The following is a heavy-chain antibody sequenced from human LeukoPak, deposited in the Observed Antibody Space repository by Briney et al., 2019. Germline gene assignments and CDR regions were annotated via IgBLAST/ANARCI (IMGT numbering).Heavy chain of an antibody. J-gene: IGHJ3*02. Sequence: SETLSLTCTVSGGSISSYYWSWIRQPPGKGLGWIGYIYYSGSTNYNPSLKSRVTISVDTSKNQFSLKLSSVTAADTAVYYCARGGPPGIAVASAFDIWGQGTMVTVSS. V-gene: IGHV4-59*01. CDR1: GGSISSYY. CDR2: IYYSGST. CDR3: ARGGPPGIAVASAFDI. D-gene: IGHD6-19*01.